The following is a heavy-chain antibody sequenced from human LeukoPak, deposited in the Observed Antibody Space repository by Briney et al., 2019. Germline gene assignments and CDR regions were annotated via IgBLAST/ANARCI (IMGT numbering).Heavy chain of an antibody. Sequence: SETLSLTCTVSGGSIRSYYWSWIRQPPGKGLEWIGYITHSGGTDYNPSLKSRVTMSVDTSKIQFSLNLTSVTAADTAVYYCARHGGGWSLDLWGRGILVTVSS. D-gene: IGHD3-16*01. CDR2: ITHSGGT. V-gene: IGHV4-59*08. CDR1: GGSIRSYY. CDR3: ARHGGGWSLDL. J-gene: IGHJ2*01.